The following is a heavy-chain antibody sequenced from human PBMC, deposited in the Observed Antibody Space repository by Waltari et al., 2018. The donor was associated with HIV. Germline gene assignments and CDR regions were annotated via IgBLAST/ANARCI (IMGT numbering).Heavy chain of an antibody. V-gene: IGHV1-2*02. CDR2: INPSSGGT. J-gene: IGHJ4*02. D-gene: IGHD3-22*01. Sequence: QVQLVQSGAEVRKPGASVRVSCKAAGNTFTHNYIHWVRSPPGQGLEWMGWINPSSGGTKYAQRFQGRVTMTRDTSINTAYMDLSGLTSDDTAVYFCARDRSIVSRHYDNAVSPYFDSWGQGTLVTVSS. CDR3: ARDRSIVSRHYDNAVSPYFDS. CDR1: GNTFTHNY.